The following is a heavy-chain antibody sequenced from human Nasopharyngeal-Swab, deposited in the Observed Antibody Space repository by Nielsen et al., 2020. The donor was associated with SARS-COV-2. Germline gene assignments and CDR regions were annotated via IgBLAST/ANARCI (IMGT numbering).Heavy chain of an antibody. CDR3: ARLPYSSTSYYALDS. Sequence: ARQLPGKPLQCMGRIDPSDSYTKYSPSFEGHVTFAADKSIGTVYLQWSSLRASYTAMYYCARLPYSSTSYYALDSWGQGTLVTVSS. V-gene: IGHV5-10-1*01. CDR2: IDPSDSYT. J-gene: IGHJ5*01. D-gene: IGHD2-2*01.